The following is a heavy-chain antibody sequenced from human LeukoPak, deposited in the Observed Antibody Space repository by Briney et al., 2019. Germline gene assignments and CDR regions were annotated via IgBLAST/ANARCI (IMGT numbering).Heavy chain of an antibody. CDR1: GGSISSSSYY. CDR3: ARERFTSLDI. Sequence: SETLSLTCTVSGGSISSSSYYWGWIRQPPGKGLEWIGSIYYSGSTYYNPSLKSRVTISVDTSKNQFSLKLSSVTAADTAVYYCARERFTSLDIWGQGTMVTVSS. J-gene: IGHJ3*02. V-gene: IGHV4-39*07. CDR2: IYYSGST.